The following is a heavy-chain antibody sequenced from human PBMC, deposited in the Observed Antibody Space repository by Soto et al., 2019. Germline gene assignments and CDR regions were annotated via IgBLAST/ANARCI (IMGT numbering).Heavy chain of an antibody. Sequence: QVQLVQPGAEVKKPGXXXXXXXXXSGYTFTSYGIXXXRQAPGQGLEWMGWISADNGNTNYAQKLQGRVTMTTDTSTSTAYMELRSLRSDDTAVYYCARDLIIRGRRGVLDYWGQGTLVTVSS. CDR1: GYTFTSYG. V-gene: IGHV1-18*01. CDR2: ISADNGNT. CDR3: ARDLIIRGRRGVLDY. J-gene: IGHJ4*02. D-gene: IGHD3-10*01.